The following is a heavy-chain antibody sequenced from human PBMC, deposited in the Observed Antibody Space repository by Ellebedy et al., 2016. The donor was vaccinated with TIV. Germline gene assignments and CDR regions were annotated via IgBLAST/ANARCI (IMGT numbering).Heavy chain of an antibody. Sequence: GESLKISCAASGFNFSAYYMDWVRQAPGQGLEWVGRLRKRLNSYTTGYAASVKGRFTISRDDSKNSLYLQMNSLNTEDTAVYYCARSGGYDPFQSWGQGTLVTVSS. J-gene: IGHJ5*02. CDR3: ARSGGYDPFQS. V-gene: IGHV3-72*01. CDR2: LRKRLNSYTT. D-gene: IGHD1-26*01. CDR1: GFNFSAYY.